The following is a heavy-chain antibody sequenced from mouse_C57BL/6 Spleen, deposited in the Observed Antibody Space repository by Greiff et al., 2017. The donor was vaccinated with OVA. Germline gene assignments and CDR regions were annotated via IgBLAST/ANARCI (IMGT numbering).Heavy chain of an antibody. CDR3: ARGGLNYYAMGY. Sequence: QVQLQQSGAELVKPGASVKISCKASGYAFSSYWMNWVKQRPGKGLEWIGQIYPGDGDTNYNGKFKGKATLTADKSSSTAYMQLSSLTSEDSAVYFCARGGLNYYAMGYWGQGASVTAS. CDR2: IYPGDGDT. CDR1: GYAFSSYW. V-gene: IGHV1-80*01. J-gene: IGHJ4*01.